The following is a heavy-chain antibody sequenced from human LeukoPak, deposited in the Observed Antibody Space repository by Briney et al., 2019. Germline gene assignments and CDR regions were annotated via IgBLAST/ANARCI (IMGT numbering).Heavy chain of an antibody. V-gene: IGHV4-61*01. J-gene: IGHJ6*03. Sequence: SETLSLTCTVSGGSISSSSYYWSWIRQPPGKGLEWIGYIYYSGSTSYKPSLKSRVTISVDTSKNQFSLKLRSVTAADTAVYYCARETSQKGAHYMDVWGKGTTVTISS. CDR3: ARETSQKGAHYMDV. CDR1: GGSISSSSYY. D-gene: IGHD3-16*01. CDR2: IYYSGST.